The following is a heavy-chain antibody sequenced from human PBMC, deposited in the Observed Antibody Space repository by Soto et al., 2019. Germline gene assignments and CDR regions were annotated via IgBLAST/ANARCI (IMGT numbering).Heavy chain of an antibody. Sequence: LSCAASGFTFSSYGMHWVRQAPGKGLEWVAVIWYDGSNKYYADSVKGRFTISRDNSKNTLYLQMNSLRAEDTAVYYCAREDYDFWSGYRPYSIGFDPWGQGTLVTVSS. CDR2: IWYDGSNK. D-gene: IGHD3-3*01. CDR3: AREDYDFWSGYRPYSIGFDP. CDR1: GFTFSSYG. J-gene: IGHJ5*02. V-gene: IGHV3-33*01.